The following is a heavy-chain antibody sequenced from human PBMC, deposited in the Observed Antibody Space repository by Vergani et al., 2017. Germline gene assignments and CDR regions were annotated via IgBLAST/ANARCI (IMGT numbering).Heavy chain of an antibody. CDR3: AKDLVVPAAEYYFDY. J-gene: IGHJ4*02. D-gene: IGHD2-2*01. V-gene: IGHV3-23*01. Sequence: EVQLLESGGSLKQPGGSVRLSCAASGFTFSTYAMHWVRQAPGKGLEWVSALTGGGGSTYYADSFKGRFIISRDNSRDTLYLQMNSLRPEDTAVYYCAKDLVVPAAEYYFDYWGQGTLVTVSS. CDR2: LTGGGGST. CDR1: GFTFSTYA.